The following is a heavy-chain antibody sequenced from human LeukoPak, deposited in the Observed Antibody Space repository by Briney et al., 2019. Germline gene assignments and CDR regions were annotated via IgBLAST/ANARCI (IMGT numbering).Heavy chain of an antibody. V-gene: IGHV4-61*02. CDR3: ARTPRFLEWPVAFDI. J-gene: IGHJ3*02. CDR2: IYTSGST. Sequence: SETLSLTCTVSGGSISSGSYYWSWIRQPAGKGLEWIGRIYTSGSTNYNPSLKSRVTISVDTSKNQFSLKLSSVTAADTAVYYCARTPRFLEWPVAFDIWGQGTMVTVSS. CDR1: GGSISSGSYY. D-gene: IGHD3-3*01.